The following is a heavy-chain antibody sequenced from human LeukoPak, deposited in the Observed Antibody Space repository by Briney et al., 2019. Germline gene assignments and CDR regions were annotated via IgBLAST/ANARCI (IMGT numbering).Heavy chain of an antibody. Sequence: ASVKVSCKASGGTFSSYAISWVRQAPGQGLEWMGIINPSGGSTSYAQKFQGRVTMTRDTSTSTVYVELSSLRSEDTAVYYCARGEMATIYYFDYWGQGTLVTVSS. CDR1: GGTFSSYA. CDR3: ARGEMATIYYFDY. D-gene: IGHD5-24*01. V-gene: IGHV1-46*01. J-gene: IGHJ4*02. CDR2: INPSGGST.